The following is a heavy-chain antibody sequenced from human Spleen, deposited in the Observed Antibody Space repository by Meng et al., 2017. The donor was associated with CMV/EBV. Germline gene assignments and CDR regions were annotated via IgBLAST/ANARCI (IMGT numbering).Heavy chain of an antibody. CDR2: IYSGGNT. D-gene: IGHD6-13*01. J-gene: IGHJ4*02. CDR1: GFSISTNY. Sequence: GESLKISCAASGFSISTNYMNWVRQAPGKGLEWLSIIYSGGNTYYADSVRGRFTISRDNAKNSLYLQMNSLRAEDTAVYYCARDPYSSSRYYFDYWGQGTLVTVSS. V-gene: IGHV3-66*01. CDR3: ARDPYSSSRYYFDY.